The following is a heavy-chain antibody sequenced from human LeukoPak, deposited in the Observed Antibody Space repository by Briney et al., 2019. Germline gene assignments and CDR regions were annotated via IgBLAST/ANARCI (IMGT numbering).Heavy chain of an antibody. CDR3: ARGSNLLRTLDY. J-gene: IGHJ4*02. CDR1: GGSISSSSYY. CDR2: IYYSGST. D-gene: IGHD3-10*01. V-gene: IGHV4-39*01. Sequence: PSETLSLTCTVSGGSISSSSYYWGWIRQPPGKGLAWIGSIYYSGSTYHNPSLKSRVTISVDTPKSQFSLKLSSVTAADTAVYYCARGSNLLRTLDYWGQGTLVTVSS.